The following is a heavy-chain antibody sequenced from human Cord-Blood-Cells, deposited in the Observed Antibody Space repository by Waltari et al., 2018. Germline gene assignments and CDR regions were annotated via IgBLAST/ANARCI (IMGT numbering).Heavy chain of an antibody. D-gene: IGHD6-19*01. V-gene: IGHV1-69*01. J-gene: IGHJ1*01. CDR2: IIPIFGTA. Sequence: QVQLVQSGAEVKKPGSSVKVSCKASGATFSSYAISWVRQAPGQGLEWMGGIIPIFGTANYAQKFQGRVTITADESTSTAYMELSSLRSEDTAVYYCATYKQWLVLAYFQHWGQGTLVTVSS. CDR1: GATFSSYA. CDR3: ATYKQWLVLAYFQH.